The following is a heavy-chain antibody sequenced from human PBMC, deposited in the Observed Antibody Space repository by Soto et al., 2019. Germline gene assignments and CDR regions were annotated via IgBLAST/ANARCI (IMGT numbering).Heavy chain of an antibody. J-gene: IGHJ6*02. V-gene: IGHV4-30-4*01. CDR2: IYYSGST. Sequence: QVQLQESGPGLVKPSQTLSLTCPVSGGSISSGDYYWSWIRQPPGKGLEWIGYIYYSGSTYYNPSLKSRVTISVDTSKNQFSLKMSSVTAADTAVYYCARDQTRSSPLFGMGVWGQGTTVTVSS. CDR1: GGSISSGDYY. CDR3: ARDQTRSSPLFGMGV. D-gene: IGHD6-13*01.